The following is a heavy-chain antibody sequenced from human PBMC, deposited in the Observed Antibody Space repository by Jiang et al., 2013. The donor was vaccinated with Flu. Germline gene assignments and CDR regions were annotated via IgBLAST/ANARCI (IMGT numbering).Heavy chain of an antibody. V-gene: IGHV4-34*01. CDR3: ARGPLRCPLGCGSYSWYYYYGMDV. CDR2: INHSGST. CDR1: GGSFSGYY. Sequence: VLLKPSETLSLTCAVYGGSFSGYYWSWIRQPPGKGLEWIGEINHSGSTNYNPSLKSRVTISVDTSKNQFSLKLSSVTAADTAVYYCARGPLRCPLGCGSYSWYYYYGMDVWGQGTTVTVSS. J-gene: IGHJ6*02. D-gene: IGHD1-26*01.